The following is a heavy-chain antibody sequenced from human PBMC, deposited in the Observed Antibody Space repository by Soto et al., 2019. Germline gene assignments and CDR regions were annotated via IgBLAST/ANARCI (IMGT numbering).Heavy chain of an antibody. CDR2: LDQSGGT. V-gene: IGHV4-34*01. CDR3: AREDSYGWSGESLDV. D-gene: IGHD6-19*01. Sequence: QVQLQQWGAGLLKASETLSLTCAVVGDSLRGXXXXXXXXXXXXGLEWIGELDQSGGTNYNPSLKSRAIISDDTSKNQFSLTLTSVTAADTAVYYCAREDSYGWSGESLDVWGQGTTVTVSS. CDR1: GDSLRGXX. J-gene: IGHJ6*02.